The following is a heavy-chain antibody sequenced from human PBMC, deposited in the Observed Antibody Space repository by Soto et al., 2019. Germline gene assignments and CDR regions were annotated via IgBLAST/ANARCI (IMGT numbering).Heavy chain of an antibody. D-gene: IGHD3-9*01. V-gene: IGHV3-73*01. CDR1: GFTFSGST. J-gene: IGHJ4*02. Sequence: GGSLRLSCAASGFTFSGSTMYWVHQASGKGLEWVGRIRSKANNYATAYAASVKGRFTISRDDSKNTAYLQMNSLKTEDTAVYYCTRSTYDIYDYWGQGTLVTVSS. CDR3: TRSTYDIYDY. CDR2: IRSKANNYAT.